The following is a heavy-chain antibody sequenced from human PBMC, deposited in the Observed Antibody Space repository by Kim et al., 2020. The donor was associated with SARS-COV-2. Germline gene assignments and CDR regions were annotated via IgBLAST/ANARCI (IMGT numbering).Heavy chain of an antibody. Sequence: GGSLRLSCAASGFTFGDYAMHWVRQAPGKGLEWVSGISWNSGSIGYADSVKGRFTISRDNAKNSLYLQMNSLRAEDTALYYCAKDKDFDWLTDAEIGYWGQGTLVTVSS. CDR2: ISWNSGSI. V-gene: IGHV3-9*01. CDR3: AKDKDFDWLTDAEIGY. J-gene: IGHJ4*02. D-gene: IGHD3-9*01. CDR1: GFTFGDYA.